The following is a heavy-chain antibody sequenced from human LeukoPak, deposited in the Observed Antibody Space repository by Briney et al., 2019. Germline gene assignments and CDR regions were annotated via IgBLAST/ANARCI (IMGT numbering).Heavy chain of an antibody. J-gene: IGHJ4*02. Sequence: ASVKVSCKASTYTFTRYGISWVRQAPGQGLEWMGWISGYNGNTNYAQKFLGRVSMTTDTSTSTAYMELRSLRSDDTAVYYCARDRSTHGSGSYPMSYWGQGTLVTVSS. CDR3: ARDRSTHGSGSYPMSY. D-gene: IGHD3-10*01. CDR2: ISGYNGNT. V-gene: IGHV1-18*01. CDR1: TYTFTRYG.